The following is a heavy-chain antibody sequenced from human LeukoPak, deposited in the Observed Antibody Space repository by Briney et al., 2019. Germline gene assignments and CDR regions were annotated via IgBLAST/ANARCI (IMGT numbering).Heavy chain of an antibody. CDR1: GGSISSYC. J-gene: IGHJ4*02. CDR3: ARGGGYDYQAIDY. V-gene: IGHV4-59*01. Sequence: SETLSLTCTVSGGSISSYCWSWIRQPPGKGLERIGYIYYSGSTNYNPSLKSRVTISVDTSKNQFSLKLSSVTAADTAVYYCARGGGYDYQAIDYWGQGTLVTVSS. CDR2: IYYSGST. D-gene: IGHD5-12*01.